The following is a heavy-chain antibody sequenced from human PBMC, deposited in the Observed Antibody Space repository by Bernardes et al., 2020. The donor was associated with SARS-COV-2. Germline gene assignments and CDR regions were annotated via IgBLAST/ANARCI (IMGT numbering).Heavy chain of an antibody. CDR1: GFIVSDAF. Sequence: GGSLRLSCAASGFIVSDAFMSWIRQGPGKGLEWIAHIAPGDGYRRSADSVRGRYTISRDDAKNSLILHINGLRAEDTAVYYCAKEDWSNPRYWGQGTLVTVSS. V-gene: IGHV3-11*06. CDR3: AKEDWSNPRY. D-gene: IGHD1-1*01. CDR2: IAPGDGYR. J-gene: IGHJ4*02.